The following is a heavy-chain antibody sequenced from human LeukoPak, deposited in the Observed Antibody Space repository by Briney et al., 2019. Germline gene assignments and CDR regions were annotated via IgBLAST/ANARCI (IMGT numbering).Heavy chain of an antibody. V-gene: IGHV1-2*02. Sequence: ASVKLSCRASGYTFTGYYMHWVRQAPGQGLEWMGWINPNSGGTNYAQKFQGRGTMTRNTSISTAYMELSRLRSDDTAVYYCARDQGSSGDHYWGQGTLVTVSS. CDR1: GYTFTGYY. D-gene: IGHD2-15*01. CDR3: ARDQGSSGDHY. J-gene: IGHJ4*02. CDR2: INPNSGGT.